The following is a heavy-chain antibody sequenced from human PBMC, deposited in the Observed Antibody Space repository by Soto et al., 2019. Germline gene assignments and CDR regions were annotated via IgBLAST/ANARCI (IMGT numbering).Heavy chain of an antibody. Sequence: PSETLSLTCTVSGRTFSINADFWYLAWIRQPPGKGLEWIGSIDNGGNTYYNPPLKSRVIISADTSKNQFSLSLNSVTAADTAVYYCVKPSLLVAPNWGQGIMVTVS. V-gene: IGHV4-39*01. J-gene: IGHJ4*02. D-gene: IGHD2-8*02. CDR1: GRTFSINADF. CDR3: VKPSLLVAPN. CDR2: IDNGGNT.